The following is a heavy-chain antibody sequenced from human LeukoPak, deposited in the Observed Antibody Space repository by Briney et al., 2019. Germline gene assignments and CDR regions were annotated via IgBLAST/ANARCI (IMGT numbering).Heavy chain of an antibody. CDR2: ISYDGSNK. CDR1: GYSFTSYW. D-gene: IGHD5-18*01. V-gene: IGHV3-30*18. CDR3: AKDRQIQLWLDY. Sequence: GESLKISCKGSGYSFTSYWIGWVRQAPGKGLEWVAVISYDGSNKYYADSVKGRFTISRDNSKNTLYLQMNSLRAEDTAVYYCAKDRQIQLWLDYWGQGTLVTVSS. J-gene: IGHJ4*02.